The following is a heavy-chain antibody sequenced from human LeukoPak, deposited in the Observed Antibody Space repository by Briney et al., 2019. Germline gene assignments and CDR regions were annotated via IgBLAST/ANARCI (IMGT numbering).Heavy chain of an antibody. J-gene: IGHJ4*02. V-gene: IGHV3-30*18. CDR3: AKWDY. CDR2: ISYDGSNK. Sequence: PGKGLEWVAVISYDGSNKYYADSVKGRFTISRDNSKNTLYLQMNSLRAEDTAVYYCAKWDYWGQGTLVTVSS.